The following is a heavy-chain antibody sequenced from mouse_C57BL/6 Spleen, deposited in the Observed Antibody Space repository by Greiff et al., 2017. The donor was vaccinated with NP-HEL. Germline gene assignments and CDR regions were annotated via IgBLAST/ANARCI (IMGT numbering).Heavy chain of an antibody. D-gene: IGHD4-1*02. V-gene: IGHV6-3*01. CDR1: GFTFSNYW. Sequence: EVQLVESGGGLVQPGGSMKLSCVASGFTFSNYWMNWVRQSPEKGLEWVAQIRLKSDNYATHYAESVKGRFTISRDDSKSSVYLQMNNLRAEDTGIYYCTAQFISPTGIYAMDYWGQGTSVTVSS. CDR2: IRLKSDNYAT. J-gene: IGHJ4*01. CDR3: TAQFISPTGIYAMDY.